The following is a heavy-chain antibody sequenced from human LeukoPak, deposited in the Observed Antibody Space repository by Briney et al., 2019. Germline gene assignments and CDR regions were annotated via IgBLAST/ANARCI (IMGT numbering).Heavy chain of an antibody. CDR1: GFTFSSYG. V-gene: IGHV3-30*02. CDR2: IRYDGSNK. CDR3: AKDGEIVGATYFDY. D-gene: IGHD1-26*01. J-gene: IGHJ4*02. Sequence: GGSLRLSCAASGFTFSSYGMHWARQAPGKGLEWVAFIRYDGSNKYYADSVKGRFTISRDNSKNTPYLQMNSLRAEDTAVYYCAKDGEIVGATYFDYWGQGTLVTVSS.